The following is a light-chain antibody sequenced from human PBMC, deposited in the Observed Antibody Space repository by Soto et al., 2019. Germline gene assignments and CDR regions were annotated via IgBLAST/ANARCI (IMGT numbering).Light chain of an antibody. J-gene: IGKJ1*01. CDR2: DAS. CDR1: QTISSW. V-gene: IGKV1-5*01. Sequence: IHITQAPSTLCGSVGYKVAITGRASQTISSWLAWYQQKPGKAPKLLIYDASTLQTGVPSRFSGSGSGTDFTLTLRYLQSDDSAPSYCQQSYTYPRTFGQGTQVDIK. CDR3: QQSYTYPRT.